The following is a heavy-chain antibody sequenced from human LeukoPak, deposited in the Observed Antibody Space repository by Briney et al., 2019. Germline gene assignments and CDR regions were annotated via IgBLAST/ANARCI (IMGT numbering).Heavy chain of an antibody. CDR2: ISWDRWTT. CDR1: GFTFNNYA. J-gene: IGHJ4*02. CDR3: AKASNYDYLWGSQQIGYYFDH. V-gene: IGHV3-9*01. D-gene: IGHD3-16*01. Sequence: GGSLRLSCEASGFTFNNYAMHWVRQAPGKGLERVSGISWDRWTTGYGDSVKGRFTISRDNAKNTLYLQMSSLRAEDTALYYCAKASNYDYLWGSQQIGYYFDHWGRGILVTVSS.